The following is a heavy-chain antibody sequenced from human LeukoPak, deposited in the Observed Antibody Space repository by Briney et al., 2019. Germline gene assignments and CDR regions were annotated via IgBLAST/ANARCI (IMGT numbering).Heavy chain of an antibody. CDR2: IYYSGST. CDR3: ARASYYYASSGYYGDAFHI. Sequence: SETLSLTCTVSGGSISNYYWSWIRQPPGKGLEWIGYIYYSGSTNYNPSLKSRVTISVDTSKNQFSLKLSSVTAADTAVYYCARASYYYASSGYYGDAFHIWGQGTMVTVSS. CDR1: GGSISNYY. J-gene: IGHJ3*02. V-gene: IGHV4-59*12. D-gene: IGHD3-22*01.